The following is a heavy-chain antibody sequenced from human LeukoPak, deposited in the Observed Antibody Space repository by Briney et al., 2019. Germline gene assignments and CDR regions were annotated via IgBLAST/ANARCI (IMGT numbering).Heavy chain of an antibody. J-gene: IGHJ4*02. CDR3: ARTPLFYYDSSGYHDY. D-gene: IGHD3-22*01. V-gene: IGHV4-59*12. CDR2: IYYSGST. Sequence: SETLSLTCTVSGGSISSYYWSWIRQPPGKGLEWIGYIYYSGSTNYNPSLKSRVTISVDTSKNQFSLKLSSVTAADTAVYYCARTPLFYYDSSGYHDYWGQGTLVTVSS. CDR1: GGSISSYY.